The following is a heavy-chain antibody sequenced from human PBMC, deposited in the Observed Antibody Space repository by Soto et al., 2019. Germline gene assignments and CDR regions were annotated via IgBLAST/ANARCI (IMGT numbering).Heavy chain of an antibody. CDR3: AREQGARFESWFDP. CDR1: FSMYS. Sequence: GGSLILSCNFSFSMYSMDWVRQAPGKGLEWVASISSGSDFIKYADSVKGRFTISRDNTKNSVSLQMSSLRVEDTAMYYCAREQGARFESWFDPWGQGTLVTVSS. CDR2: ISSGSDFI. J-gene: IGHJ5*02. V-gene: IGHV3-21*06. D-gene: IGHD3-16*01.